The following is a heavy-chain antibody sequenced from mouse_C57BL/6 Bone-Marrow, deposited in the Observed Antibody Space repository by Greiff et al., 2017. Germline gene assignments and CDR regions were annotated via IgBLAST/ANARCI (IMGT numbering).Heavy chain of an antibody. D-gene: IGHD1-1*01. Sequence: QVQLQQSGPELVKPGASVKISCKASGYDFSSYWMHWVKQRPGKGLEWIGRIYPGDGDTNYNGKFKGKATLTADNSSSTAYMPLISLTSESSAFYYWTRYGPFDYWGQGTTLTVSA. CDR1: GYDFSSYW. J-gene: IGHJ2*01. CDR3: TRYGPFDY. CDR2: IYPGDGDT. V-gene: IGHV1-82*01.